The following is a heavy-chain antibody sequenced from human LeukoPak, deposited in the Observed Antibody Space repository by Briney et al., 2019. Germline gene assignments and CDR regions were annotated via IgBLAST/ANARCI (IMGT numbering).Heavy chain of an antibody. CDR2: INHSGST. J-gene: IGHJ4*02. D-gene: IGHD3-10*01. V-gene: IGHV4-34*01. Sequence: SETLSLTCAVYGGSFSGYYWSWIRQPPGKGLEWIGEINHSGSTNYNPSLKSRVTISVDTSKNQFSLKLSSVTAADTAVYYCVRGASRTDNRGVYFDYWGQGTLVTVSS. CDR1: GGSFSGYY. CDR3: VRGASRTDNRGVYFDY.